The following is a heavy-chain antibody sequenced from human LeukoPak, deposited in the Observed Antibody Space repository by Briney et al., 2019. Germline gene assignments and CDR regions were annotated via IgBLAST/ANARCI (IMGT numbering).Heavy chain of an antibody. J-gene: IGHJ3*02. CDR2: ISYDGSNK. CDR1: GFTFSSYA. CDR3: ARGDDYYDSSGYPWSAFDI. Sequence: GGSLRLSCAASGFTFSSYAMHWVRQAPGKGLEWVAVISYDGSNKYYADSVKGRFTISRDNSKNTLYLQMNSLRAEDTAVYYCARGDDYYDSSGYPWSAFDIWGQGTMVTVSS. V-gene: IGHV3-30-3*01. D-gene: IGHD3-22*01.